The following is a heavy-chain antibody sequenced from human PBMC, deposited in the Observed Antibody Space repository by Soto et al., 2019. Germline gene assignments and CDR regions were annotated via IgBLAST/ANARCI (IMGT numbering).Heavy chain of an antibody. V-gene: IGHV4-61*08. D-gene: IGHD1-26*01. Sequence: ASETLSLTCTVSGGSISSGDYYWNWIRQHPGKGLEWIGYIYYSGSTYYNPALKRRVTISVDTSKKQFSLKLSSVSAADTGLYYCARSYSGTFYGYDIWGQGILVTVSS. J-gene: IGHJ4*02. CDR3: ARSYSGTFYGYDI. CDR2: IYYSGST. CDR1: GGSISSGDYY.